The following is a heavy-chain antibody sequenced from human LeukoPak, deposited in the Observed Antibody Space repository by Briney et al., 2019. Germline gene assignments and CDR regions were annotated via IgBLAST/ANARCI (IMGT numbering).Heavy chain of an antibody. Sequence: GGSLRLSCAASGFTFSSYTMNWVRQAPGKGLEWVSSISSSSNYIYYADSVKGRFTISRDNAKNSLYLQMNSLRAGDTAVYYCARSGGVVAPAATYYFDYWGQGTLVTVSS. CDR3: ARSGGVVAPAATYYFDY. D-gene: IGHD2-2*01. CDR1: GFTFSSYT. V-gene: IGHV3-21*01. J-gene: IGHJ4*02. CDR2: ISSSSNYI.